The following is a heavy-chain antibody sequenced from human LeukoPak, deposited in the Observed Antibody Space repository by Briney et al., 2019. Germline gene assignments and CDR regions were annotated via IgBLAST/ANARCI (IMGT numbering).Heavy chain of an antibody. D-gene: IGHD2/OR15-2a*01. CDR3: ARDSFLGSWLDP. CDR1: GGSFSGYY. CDR2: INHSGST. J-gene: IGHJ5*02. Sequence: SETLSLTCAVYGGSFSGYYWSWIRQPPGKGLEWIGEINHSGSTNYNPSLKSRVTISVDTSKNQFSLKLSSVTAADTAVYYCARDSFLGSWLDPWGQGTLVTVSS. V-gene: IGHV4-34*01.